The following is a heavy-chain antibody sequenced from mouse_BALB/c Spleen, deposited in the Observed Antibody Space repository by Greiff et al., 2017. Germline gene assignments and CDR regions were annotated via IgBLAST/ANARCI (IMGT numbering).Heavy chain of an antibody. Sequence: VQLQQSGAELVRPGTSVKVSCKASGYAFTNYLIEWVKQRPGQGLEWIGVINPRSGGTNYNEKFKGKATLTADKSSSTDYMQLSSLTSDDSAVYFYGYGSTYVGYFDDWGAGTTVTVSS. J-gene: IGHJ1*01. CDR2: INPRSGGT. CDR1: GYAFTNYL. D-gene: IGHD1-1*01. CDR3: GYGSTYVGYFDD. V-gene: IGHV1-54*01.